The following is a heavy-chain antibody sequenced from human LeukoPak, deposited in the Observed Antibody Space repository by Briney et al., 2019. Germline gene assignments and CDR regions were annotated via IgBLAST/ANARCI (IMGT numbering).Heavy chain of an antibody. D-gene: IGHD6-13*01. CDR3: ARGLLRHSSSQGDY. CDR2: INHSGST. Sequence: SETLSLTCAVYGGSFSGYYWSWIRQPPGKGLDWIGEINHSGSTNYNPSLKNQLTISVDRSKNQFSLKLSSVTAADTAVYYCARGLLRHSSSQGDYWGQGTLVTVSS. CDR1: GGSFSGYY. J-gene: IGHJ4*02. V-gene: IGHV4-34*01.